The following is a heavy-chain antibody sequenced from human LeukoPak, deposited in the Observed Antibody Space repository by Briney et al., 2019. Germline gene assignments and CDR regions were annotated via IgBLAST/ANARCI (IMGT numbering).Heavy chain of an antibody. J-gene: IGHJ4*02. CDR1: GFTFSSYS. CDR2: ISSSSSYI. D-gene: IGHD6-19*01. CDR3: ARVGYSSGWYEGY. V-gene: IGHV3-21*01. Sequence: PGGSLRLSCAASGFTFSSYSMNWVRQAPGKGLEWVSSISSSSSYIYYADSVKGRFTISRDNAKNSLYLQMNSLRAEDTAVNYCARVGYSSGWYEGYWGQGTLVTVSS.